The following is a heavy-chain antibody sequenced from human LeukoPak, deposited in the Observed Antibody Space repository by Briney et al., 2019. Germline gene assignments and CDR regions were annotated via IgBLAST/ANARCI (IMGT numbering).Heavy chain of an antibody. D-gene: IGHD2-2*01. CDR1: GYTFTSYG. CDR3: AIDLGGVVVPAAIHWFDP. Sequence: ASVKLSCKASGYTFTSYGISWGRQAPGQGLEWMGWISAYNGNTNYAQKLQGRVTMTTDTSTSTAYMELRSVRSDDTAVYYCAIDLGGVVVPAAIHWFDPWAQGTLVSVSS. J-gene: IGHJ5*02. CDR2: ISAYNGNT. V-gene: IGHV1-18*01.